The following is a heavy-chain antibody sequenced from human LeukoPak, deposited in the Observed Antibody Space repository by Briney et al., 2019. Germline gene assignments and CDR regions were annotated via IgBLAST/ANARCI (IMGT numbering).Heavy chain of an antibody. D-gene: IGHD7-27*01. CDR3: AKDPLGIGPAFDI. J-gene: IGHJ3*02. V-gene: IGHV1-2*02. CDR1: GHTLAGYY. Sequence: ASVKVSCKASGHTLAGYYIHWVRQAPGQGLEWMGWIKPKSGGTQFAQKFQGRVTMDRDTSLSTVYMELSGLRSGDTAIYYCAKDPLGIGPAFDIWGQGTMVTVSS. CDR2: IKPKSGGT.